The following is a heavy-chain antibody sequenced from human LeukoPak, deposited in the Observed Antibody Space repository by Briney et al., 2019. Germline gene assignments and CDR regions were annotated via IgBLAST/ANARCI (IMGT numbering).Heavy chain of an antibody. CDR2: IYSGGST. V-gene: IGHV3-66*01. CDR1: GFTVSSNY. D-gene: IGHD2-2*01. J-gene: IGHJ4*02. Sequence: GGSLRLSCAASGFTVSSNYMSWVRQAPGKGLEWVSVIYSGGSTYYADSVKGRFTISRDNSKNTLYLQMNSLRAEDTAVYYCARGDTSHRGSFDYWGQGTLVTVSS. CDR3: ARGDTSHRGSFDY.